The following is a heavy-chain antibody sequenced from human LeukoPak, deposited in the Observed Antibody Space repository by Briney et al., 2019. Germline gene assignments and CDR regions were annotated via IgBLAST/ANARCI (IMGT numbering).Heavy chain of an antibody. Sequence: ASVKVSCKASGYTFTSYDINWVRQATGQGLEWMGWMNPNSGNTGYAQKFQGRVTKTRNTSISTAYMELSSLRSEDTAVYYCARWKMIAAAGYNDAFDIWGQGTMVTVSS. CDR1: GYTFTSYD. CDR3: ARWKMIAAAGYNDAFDI. CDR2: MNPNSGNT. J-gene: IGHJ3*02. V-gene: IGHV1-8*01. D-gene: IGHD6-13*01.